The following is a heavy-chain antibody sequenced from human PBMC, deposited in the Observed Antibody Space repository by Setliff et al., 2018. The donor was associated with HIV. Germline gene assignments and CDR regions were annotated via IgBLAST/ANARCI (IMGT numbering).Heavy chain of an antibody. J-gene: IGHJ3*02. V-gene: IGHV3-7*01. CDR3: AREGKLLMGDSDAFDI. CDR1: GLTFSSYW. Sequence: LRLSCAASGLTFSSYWMGWVRQAPGKGMEWVANIKKDGSEKRYVDSVEGRFTVSRDNAKMSLYLQMNSLRAEDTAVYYCAREGKLLMGDSDAFDIWGQGTMVTVSS. D-gene: IGHD3-16*01. CDR2: IKKDGSEK.